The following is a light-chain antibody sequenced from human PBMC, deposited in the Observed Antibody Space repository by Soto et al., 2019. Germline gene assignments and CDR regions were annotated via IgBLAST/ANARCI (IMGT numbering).Light chain of an antibody. Sequence: DIQIPQSPSSLSASVGDRVTITCRASQGIRYALGWYQQKPGTAPKRLIYGATILQNGVPSRFGGSGSGTEFTLSVSSVQSEDFATYYCLQYNSPPLTFGQGTKVEI. J-gene: IGKJ1*01. CDR1: QGIRYA. V-gene: IGKV1-17*01. CDR3: LQYNSPPLT. CDR2: GAT.